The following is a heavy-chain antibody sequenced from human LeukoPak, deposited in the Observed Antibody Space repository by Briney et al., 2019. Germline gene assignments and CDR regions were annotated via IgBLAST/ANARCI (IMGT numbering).Heavy chain of an antibody. D-gene: IGHD3-22*01. Sequence: SVKVSCKASGGTFSNYAISWVRQAPGQGLEWMGGIIPIFGTANYAQKFQGRVTITADKSTSTAYMELSSLRSEDTAVYYCASAYYYDSSGYYASWGQGTLVTVSS. J-gene: IGHJ5*02. CDR1: GGTFSNYA. CDR2: IIPIFGTA. CDR3: ASAYYYDSSGYYAS. V-gene: IGHV1-69*06.